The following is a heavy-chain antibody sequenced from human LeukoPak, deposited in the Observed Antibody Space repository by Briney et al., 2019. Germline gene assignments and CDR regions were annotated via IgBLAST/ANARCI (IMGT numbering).Heavy chain of an antibody. Sequence: SETLSLTCTVSGGSISTYYWSWIRQPPGKGLEWIGYIYYSGTTNYNPSLESRVTISIDTSKNQFSLKLSSVTAADTAVYYCAREYFDTSGSYYLDYWGQGTLVTVSS. CDR3: AREYFDTSGSYYLDY. J-gene: IGHJ4*02. D-gene: IGHD3-22*01. CDR1: GGSISTYY. CDR2: IYYSGTT. V-gene: IGHV4-59*01.